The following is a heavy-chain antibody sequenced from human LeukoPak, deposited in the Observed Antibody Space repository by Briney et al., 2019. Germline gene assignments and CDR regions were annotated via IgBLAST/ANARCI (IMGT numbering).Heavy chain of an antibody. CDR3: ARDRGSSGWSLGDYYYYYGMDV. D-gene: IGHD6-19*01. V-gene: IGHV1-18*01. CDR2: ISAYNGNT. J-gene: IGHJ6*02. Sequence: ASVKVSCTASGYTITSYGISWVRQAPGQGLEWMGWISAYNGNTNYAQKLQGRVTMTTDTSTSTAYMELRSLRSDDTAVYYCARDRGSSGWSLGDYYYYYGMDVWGQGTTVTVSS. CDR1: GYTITSYG.